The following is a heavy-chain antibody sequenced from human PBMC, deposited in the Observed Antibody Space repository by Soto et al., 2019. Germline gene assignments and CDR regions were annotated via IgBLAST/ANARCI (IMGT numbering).Heavy chain of an antibody. CDR3: ARHLLGAVAEDWFDP. J-gene: IGHJ5*02. V-gene: IGHV4-59*08. CDR1: GGSISSYY. D-gene: IGHD6-19*01. CDR2: IYYSGST. Sequence: SETLSLTCTVSGGSISSYYWSWIRQPPGKGLEWIGYIYYSGSTNYNPSLKSRVTISVDTSKNQFSLKLSSVTAADTAVYHCARHLLGAVAEDWFDPWGQGTLVTVSS.